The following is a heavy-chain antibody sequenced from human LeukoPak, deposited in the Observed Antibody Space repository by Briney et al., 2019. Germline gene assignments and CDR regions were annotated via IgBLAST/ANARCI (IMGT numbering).Heavy chain of an antibody. J-gene: IGHJ5*02. CDR3: AREIDWFDP. CDR1: GGSISSGGYY. V-gene: IGHV4-31*03. CDR2: IYYSGRN. D-gene: IGHD2/OR15-2a*01. Sequence: ETSETLSLTCTVSGGSISSGGYYWSWIRQHPGKGLEWIGYIYYSGRNYYNPSLKSRVTISVDTSKNQFSLKLSSVTAADTAVYYCAREIDWFDPWGQGTLVTVSS.